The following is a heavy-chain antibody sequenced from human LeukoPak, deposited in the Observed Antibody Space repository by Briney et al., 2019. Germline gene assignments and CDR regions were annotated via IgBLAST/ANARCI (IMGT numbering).Heavy chain of an antibody. CDR1: GFTFSSYW. Sequence: GGSLRLSCAASGFTFSSYWMSWVRQAPGKGLEWVANIKQDGGQIYYLESVKGRFTVSRDNAKNSLYLQMNSLRAEDTAVYYCARLGARQMLEYWGQGTLVTVSS. CDR3: ARLGARQMLEY. CDR2: IKQDGGQI. V-gene: IGHV3-7*01. D-gene: IGHD4-17*01. J-gene: IGHJ4*02.